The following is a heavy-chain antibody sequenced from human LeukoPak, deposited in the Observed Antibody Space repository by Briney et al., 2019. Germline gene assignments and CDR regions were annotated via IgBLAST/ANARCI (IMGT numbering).Heavy chain of an antibody. J-gene: IGHJ4*02. V-gene: IGHV2-5*01. CDR3: ALRTTVTSFDY. D-gene: IGHD4-17*01. CDR1: GFSLSASGTV. Sequence: VSGPTLVNPTQTLTLTCTLSGFSLSASGTVVGWIRQPPGKALEWPAFIYWNDDKRYSPSLKSRLTITKDTSKNQGALTMTNMDPVDTATYYCALRTTVTSFDYWGQGILVTVSS. CDR2: IYWNDDK.